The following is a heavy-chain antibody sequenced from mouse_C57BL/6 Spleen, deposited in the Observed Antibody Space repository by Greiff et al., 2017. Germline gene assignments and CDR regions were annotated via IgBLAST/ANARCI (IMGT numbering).Heavy chain of an antibody. CDR1: GFSLTSYG. CDR2: IWSGGST. V-gene: IGHV2-4*01. Sequence: QVQLQQSGPGLVQPSQSLSITCTVSGFSLTSYGEHWFRQPPGKGLEGRGVIWSGGSTDYNAAFISRLILSKDNSKSQVFFKMNSLQADDTAISYCARWLPHDYAMDYWGQGTSVTVSS. CDR3: ARWLPHDYAMDY. J-gene: IGHJ4*01. D-gene: IGHD2-2*01.